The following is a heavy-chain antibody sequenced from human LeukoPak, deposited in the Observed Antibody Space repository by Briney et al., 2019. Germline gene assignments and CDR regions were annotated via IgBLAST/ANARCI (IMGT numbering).Heavy chain of an antibody. J-gene: IGHJ3*02. Sequence: GGSLRLSCAASGFTFSSYSMNWVRQAPGKGLEWVSSISSSSNYIYYADSVKGRFTISRDNAKNSLYLQMNSLRAEDTAVYYWAREYCSGSNCYSDAFEIWGQGTMVTVSS. CDR2: ISSSSNYI. D-gene: IGHD2-15*01. CDR1: GFTFSSYS. CDR3: AREYCSGSNCYSDAFEI. V-gene: IGHV3-21*01.